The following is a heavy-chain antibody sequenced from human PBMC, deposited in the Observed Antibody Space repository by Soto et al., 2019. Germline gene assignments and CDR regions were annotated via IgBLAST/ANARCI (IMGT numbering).Heavy chain of an antibody. V-gene: IGHV1-69*13. CDR1: GGTFSSYA. Sequence: WASVKVSCKASGGTFSSYAISWVRQAPGQGLEWMGGIIPIFGTANYAQKFQGRVTITADESTSTAYMELSSLRSEDTAVYYCATLLREDYYDSSGYYHIDYWGQGTLVTVSS. J-gene: IGHJ4*02. CDR3: ATLLREDYYDSSGYYHIDY. CDR2: IIPIFGTA. D-gene: IGHD3-22*01.